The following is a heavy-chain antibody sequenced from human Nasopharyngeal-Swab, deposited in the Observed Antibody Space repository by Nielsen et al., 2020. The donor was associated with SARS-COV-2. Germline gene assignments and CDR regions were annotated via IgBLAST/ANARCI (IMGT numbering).Heavy chain of an antibody. CDR2: VDHTGRT. D-gene: IGHD2-2*01. V-gene: IGHV4-34*01. CDR1: VGSFSAYY. CDR3: ARGGYQLLLRSYYYGMDV. Sequence: SATLSLTCAVHVGSFSAYYWSWVRQPPGKGLEWIGEVDHTGRTTNNPSLQSRVTMSVDTSKNQFSLTLSSVTAADTAVYYCARGGYQLLLRSYYYGMDVWSQGTTVTVSS. J-gene: IGHJ6*02.